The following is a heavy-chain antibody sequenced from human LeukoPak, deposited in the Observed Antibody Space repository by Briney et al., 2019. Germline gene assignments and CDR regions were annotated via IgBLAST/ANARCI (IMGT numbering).Heavy chain of an antibody. Sequence: SGGSLRLSCAASGFTFSSYWMTWGRQAPGKGLEWVANIKKDGSEKYYVDSVRGRFTISRDNAKTSLYLQMNSLRAEDTAVYYCARDLSGVTGYTYGRGIDYWGQGTLVTVSS. CDR2: IKKDGSEK. J-gene: IGHJ4*02. CDR1: GFTFSSYW. CDR3: ARDLSGVTGYTYGRGIDY. V-gene: IGHV3-7*01. D-gene: IGHD5-18*01.